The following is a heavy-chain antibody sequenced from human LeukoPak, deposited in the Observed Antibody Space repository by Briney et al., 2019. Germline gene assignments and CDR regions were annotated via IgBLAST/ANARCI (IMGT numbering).Heavy chain of an antibody. J-gene: IGHJ4*02. V-gene: IGHV4-34*01. CDR1: GGSFSGNY. CDR2: INNSGST. CDR3: ARGYNRGSYYNY. Sequence: SETLSLTCVDYGGSFSGNYWSWIRQPPGKGLEWIGEINNSGSTNYNPSLKSRVTISVDTSKNQFSLKVSSVTAADTAVYYCARGYNRGSYYNYWGQGTLVTVSS. D-gene: IGHD1-26*01.